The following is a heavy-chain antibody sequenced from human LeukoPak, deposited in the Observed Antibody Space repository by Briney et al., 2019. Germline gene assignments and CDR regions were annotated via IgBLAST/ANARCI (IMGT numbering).Heavy chain of an antibody. V-gene: IGHV4-4*07. CDR1: GASISSYY. CDR2: IYNNGST. J-gene: IGHJ5*02. D-gene: IGHD6-13*01. CDR3: ARDIGRRYSNSWYLWFDP. Sequence: PSETLSLTCKVSGASISSYYWSWFRQPAGKGLEWIGRIYNNGSTSYNPSLKSRVTMSVDTSNNQLSLKVSSVTVADTAVYYCARDIGRRYSNSWYLWFDPWGQGTLVTVSS.